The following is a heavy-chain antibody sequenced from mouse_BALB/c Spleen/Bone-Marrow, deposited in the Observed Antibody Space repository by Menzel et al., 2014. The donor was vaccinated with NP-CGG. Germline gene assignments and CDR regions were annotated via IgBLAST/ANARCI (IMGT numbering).Heavy chain of an antibody. CDR1: GFNIKDTY. J-gene: IGHJ3*01. CDR2: IDPANGNT. CDR3: AKVGFAY. V-gene: IGHV14-3*02. D-gene: IGHD1-1*02. Sequence: EVKLVESGAGLVKPGASVKLSCTASGFNIKDTYMHWVKQRPEQGLEWIGRIDPANGNTIYDPKFQGKASITADTSSNTAYLQLSSLTSEDTAVYYCAKVGFAYWGQGTLVTVSA.